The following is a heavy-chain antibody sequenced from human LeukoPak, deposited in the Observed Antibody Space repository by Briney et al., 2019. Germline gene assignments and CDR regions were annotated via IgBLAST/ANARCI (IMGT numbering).Heavy chain of an antibody. CDR3: ARFLYYYGSGSYQPTRSPFDY. V-gene: IGHV4-34*01. CDR2: INHSGST. D-gene: IGHD3-10*01. Sequence: SETLSLTCAVYGGSFSGYYWSWIRQPPGKGLEWIGEINHSGSTNYNPSLKSRVTISVDTSKNQFSLKLSSVTAADTAVYYCARFLYYYGSGSYQPTRSPFDYWGQGTLVTVSS. CDR1: GGSFSGYY. J-gene: IGHJ4*02.